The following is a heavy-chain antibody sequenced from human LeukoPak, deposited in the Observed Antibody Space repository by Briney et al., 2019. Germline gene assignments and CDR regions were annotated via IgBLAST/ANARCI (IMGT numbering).Heavy chain of an antibody. Sequence: GGSLRLSCAASEFTFSSYAMSWVRQAPGKGLEWVSAISGSGVTTYYADSVKGRFTTPRDNSKNTLYLQMNSLRAEDTAVYYCAKGTRGDFDYWGQGTLVTVSS. D-gene: IGHD1-1*01. CDR2: ISGSGVTT. CDR3: AKGTRGDFDY. V-gene: IGHV3-23*01. J-gene: IGHJ4*02. CDR1: EFTFSSYA.